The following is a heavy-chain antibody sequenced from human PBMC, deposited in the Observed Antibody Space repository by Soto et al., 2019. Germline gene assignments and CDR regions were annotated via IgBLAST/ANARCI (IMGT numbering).Heavy chain of an antibody. CDR3: AKAGGDCSGGTCYSGQGDY. D-gene: IGHD2-15*01. CDR2: ITGSGGTS. V-gene: IGHV3-23*01. CDR1: GFTFSTYA. J-gene: IGHJ4*02. Sequence: EVQLLESGGGLVQPGGSLRLSCAASGFTFSTYAMSWVRQAPGKGLEWVSGITGSGGTSYYADSVKGRFTISRDNSKNTLDLHMNSLRAEDTAVYYCAKAGGDCSGGTCYSGQGDYWGQGTLVTVSS.